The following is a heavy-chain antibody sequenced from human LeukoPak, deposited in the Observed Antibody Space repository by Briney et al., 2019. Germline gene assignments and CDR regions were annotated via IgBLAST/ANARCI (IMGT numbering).Heavy chain of an antibody. D-gene: IGHD4-17*01. V-gene: IGHV3-23*01. CDR2: IVGSGGSA. CDR3: AKGYGSIGNWFDP. J-gene: IGHJ5*02. CDR1: GFTFKNYA. Sequence: QPGGSLRLSCAASGFTFKNYAMSWVRQAPGKGLEWVSSIVGSGGSAHYADSVKGRFTISRDNSKNTLYLQMNSLRAEDTAVYFCAKGYGSIGNWFDPWGQGTLVTVSS.